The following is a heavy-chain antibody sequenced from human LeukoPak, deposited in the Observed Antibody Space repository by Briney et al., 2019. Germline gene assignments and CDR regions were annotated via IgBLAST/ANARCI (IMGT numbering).Heavy chain of an antibody. CDR3: EKDAQRGFDYSNTLEY. J-gene: IGHJ4*02. V-gene: IGHV3-33*06. Sequence: GGSLGLSCAASGFTFSHFGIHWVRQAPGKGLEWVSDIWSNGTNPFYADSVKGRFIISRDSSQNTVYLEMNSQRTEDTAIYSCEKDAQRGFDYSNTLEYWGPGTLVTVSS. CDR1: GFTFSHFG. CDR2: IWSNGTNP. D-gene: IGHD4-11*01.